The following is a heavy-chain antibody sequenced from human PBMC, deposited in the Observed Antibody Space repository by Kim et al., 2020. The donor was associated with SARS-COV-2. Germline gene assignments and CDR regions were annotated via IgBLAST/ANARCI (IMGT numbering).Heavy chain of an antibody. D-gene: IGHD4-4*01. V-gene: IGHV3-30*07. Sequence: SVKGRFTISRDKSKNTLYLRTNSLRAEDTAVYYWARAPPNVYSVYYGMDVWGQGTTVTVSS. CDR3: ARAPPNVYSVYYGMDV. J-gene: IGHJ6*02.